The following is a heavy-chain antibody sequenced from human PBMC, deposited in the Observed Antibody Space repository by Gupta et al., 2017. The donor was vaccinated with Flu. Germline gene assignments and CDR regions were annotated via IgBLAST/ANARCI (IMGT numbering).Heavy chain of an antibody. J-gene: IGHJ6*02. D-gene: IGHD3-22*01. Sequence: QVTLKESGPVLVKPTETLTLTCTVSGFALSNARMGGSGIRQPPGKALEWLAHIFSNDEKSYSTSLKSRLTISKDTSKSQVVLTMTNLDPVDTATYYCARSYDSPAGGYYYGMDVWGQGTTVTVSS. CDR1: GFALSNARMG. CDR3: ARSYDSPAGGYYYGMDV. V-gene: IGHV2-26*01. CDR2: IFSNDEK.